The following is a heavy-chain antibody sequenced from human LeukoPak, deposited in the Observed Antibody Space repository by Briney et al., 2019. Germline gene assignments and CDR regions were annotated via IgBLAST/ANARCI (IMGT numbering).Heavy chain of an antibody. Sequence: GGSLRLSCAASGFTVSSNYMSWVRKGPGKGLEWVSGINWNGDSTGYADSVKGRFTISRDNAKNTLYLQMNSLRAEDTALYYCARPGYSTDWGRFDPWGQGTLVTVSS. CDR3: ARPGYSTDWGRFDP. D-gene: IGHD6-19*01. CDR2: INWNGDST. J-gene: IGHJ5*02. V-gene: IGHV3-20*04. CDR1: GFTVSSNY.